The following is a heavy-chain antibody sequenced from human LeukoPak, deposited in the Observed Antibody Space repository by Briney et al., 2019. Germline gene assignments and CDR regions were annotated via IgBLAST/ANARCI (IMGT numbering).Heavy chain of an antibody. Sequence: SETLSLTCTVSGGSISSYYWSWIRQPPGKGLEWIGYIYYSGSTNYNPSLKSRVTISVDTSKNQFSLKLSSVTAADTAVYYCARDPVSKYYYDSSGPLSDYWGQGTLVTVSS. CDR3: ARDPVSKYYYDSSGPLSDY. CDR1: GGSISSYY. CDR2: IYYSGST. D-gene: IGHD3-22*01. J-gene: IGHJ4*02. V-gene: IGHV4-59*01.